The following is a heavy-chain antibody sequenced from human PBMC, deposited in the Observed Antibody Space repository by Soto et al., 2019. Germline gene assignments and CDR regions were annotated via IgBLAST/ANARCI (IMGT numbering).Heavy chain of an antibody. V-gene: IGHV4-4*02. Sequence: SETLSLTCAVSGGSISSSNWWSWVRQPPGKGLEWIGEIYHSGSTNYNPSLKSRVTISVDKSKNQFSLKLSSVTAADTAVYYCARIQGESVAGENYYYGMDVWGQGTTVTVSS. CDR2: IYHSGST. CDR3: ARIQGESVAGENYYYGMDV. J-gene: IGHJ6*02. D-gene: IGHD6-19*01. CDR1: GGSISSSNW.